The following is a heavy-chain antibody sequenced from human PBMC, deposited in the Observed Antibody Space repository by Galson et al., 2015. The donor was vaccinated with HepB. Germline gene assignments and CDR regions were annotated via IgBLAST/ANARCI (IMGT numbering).Heavy chain of an antibody. J-gene: IGHJ2*01. CDR3: ARDRGAYGDYPYWYFDL. CDR2: INPSGGST. Sequence: SVKVSCKASGYTFTSYYMHWVRQAPGQGLEWMGIINPSGGSTSYAQKFQGRVTMTRDTSTSTVYMELSSLRSEDTAVYYCARDRGAYGDYPYWYFDLWGRGTLVTVSS. V-gene: IGHV1-46*01. D-gene: IGHD4-17*01. CDR1: GYTFTSYY.